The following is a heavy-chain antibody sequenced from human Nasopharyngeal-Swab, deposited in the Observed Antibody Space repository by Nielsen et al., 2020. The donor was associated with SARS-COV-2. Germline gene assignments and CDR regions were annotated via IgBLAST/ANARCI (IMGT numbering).Heavy chain of an antibody. CDR1: GFTFSSYS. Sequence: GGSLRLSCAASGFTFSSYSMNWVRQAPGRGLEWVSSISSSTSYIYYADSVKGRFTISRDNAKNTLYLQMNSLRAEDTAVYYCAREQLTTLDYWGQGTLVTVSS. CDR2: ISSSTSYI. D-gene: IGHD4-11*01. CDR3: AREQLTTLDY. V-gene: IGHV3-21*01. J-gene: IGHJ4*02.